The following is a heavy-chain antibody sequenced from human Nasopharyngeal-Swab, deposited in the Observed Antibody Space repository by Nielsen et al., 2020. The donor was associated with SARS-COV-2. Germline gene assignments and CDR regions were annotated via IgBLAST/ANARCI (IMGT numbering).Heavy chain of an antibody. CDR3: ARHHSGDCYSYYFDY. J-gene: IGHJ4*02. D-gene: IGHD2-21*01. CDR2: IDWDDDK. V-gene: IGHV2-70*01. Sequence: SGPTLVKPTQTLTLTCTFSGFSLSTSGRCVSWIRQPPGKALEWLALIDWDDDKYYSTSLKTRLTISKDTSKNQVVLTMTNMDPVDTATYYCARHHSGDCYSYYFDYWGQGTLVTVSS. CDR1: GFSLSTSGRC.